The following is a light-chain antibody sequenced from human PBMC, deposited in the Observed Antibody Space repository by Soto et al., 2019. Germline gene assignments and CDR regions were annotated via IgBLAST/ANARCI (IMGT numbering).Light chain of an antibody. CDR3: QSYDSTLSDRYV. CDR2: GNI. J-gene: IGLJ1*01. V-gene: IGLV1-40*01. CDR1: SSNIGAGYD. Sequence: QSALTQPPSVSGAPGQRVTISCTGSSSNIGAGYDVHWYQQRPGTGPKLLIFGNINRPSGVPDRFSGSKSGTSASLAITGLQAEDEGDYYCQSYDSTLSDRYVFGTGTQLTVL.